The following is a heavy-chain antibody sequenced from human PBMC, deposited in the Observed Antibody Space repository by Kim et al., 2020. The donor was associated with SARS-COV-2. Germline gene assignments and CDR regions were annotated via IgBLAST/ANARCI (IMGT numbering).Heavy chain of an antibody. J-gene: IGHJ4*02. CDR1: GFTFGDYA. CDR3: AKAEAWSFGSGTYFDT. CDR2: ITWNSDKI. V-gene: IGHV3-9*01. Sequence: GGSLRLSCAGSGFTFGDYAMHWVRQAPGKGLEWVSGITWNSDKIAYGDSVRGRFTVSRDNANNSLYLQMNSLRIEDTAFYYCAKAEAWSFGSGTYFDTWGQGDVVTVST. D-gene: IGHD3-10*01.